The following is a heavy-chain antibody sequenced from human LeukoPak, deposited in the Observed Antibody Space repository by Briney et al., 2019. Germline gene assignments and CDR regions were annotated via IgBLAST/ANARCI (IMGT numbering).Heavy chain of an antibody. J-gene: IGHJ6*02. CDR3: ARMAIRSIVVVPAALSGMDV. D-gene: IGHD2-2*01. V-gene: IGHV1-8*01. CDR2: MNPNSGNT. Sequence: ASVKVSCKASGYTFTSYDINWVRQATGQGLEWMGWMNPNSGNTGYAQKFQGRVTMTRNTSISTAYMELSSLRSEDTAVYYCARMAIRSIVVVPAALSGMDVWGQGTTVTVSS. CDR1: GYTFTSYD.